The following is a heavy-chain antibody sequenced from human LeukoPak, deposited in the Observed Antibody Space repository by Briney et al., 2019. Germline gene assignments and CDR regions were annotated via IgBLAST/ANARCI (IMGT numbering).Heavy chain of an antibody. V-gene: IGHV3-53*01. CDR3: ARSIAVAETYWFDP. CDR1: GFTVSSNY. Sequence: GGSLRLSCAASGFTVSSNYMSWVRQAPGKGLERVSVIYSGGSTYYADSVKGRFTISRDNSKNTLYLQMNSLRAEDTAAYYCARSIAVAETYWFDPWGQGTLVTVSS. CDR2: IYSGGST. D-gene: IGHD6-19*01. J-gene: IGHJ5*02.